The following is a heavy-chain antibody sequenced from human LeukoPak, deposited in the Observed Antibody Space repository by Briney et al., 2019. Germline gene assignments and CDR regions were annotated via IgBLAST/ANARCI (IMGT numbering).Heavy chain of an antibody. V-gene: IGHV3-30*18. Sequence: GGSLRFSCAPSGFTFSRYGMHWVRQAPGKGLEWVALISYDGSNQYYEDPVQARSTFSRDNPKNTLYLQMNSLRAEDTAVYYCAKDLGGGSGCYDLWGRGTLVTVSS. CDR1: GFTFSRYG. D-gene: IGHD6-19*01. J-gene: IGHJ2*01. CDR3: AKDLGGGSGCYDL. CDR2: ISYDGSNQ.